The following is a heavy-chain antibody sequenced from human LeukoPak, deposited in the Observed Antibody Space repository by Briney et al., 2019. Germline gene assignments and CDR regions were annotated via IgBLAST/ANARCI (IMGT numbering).Heavy chain of an antibody. J-gene: IGHJ4*02. D-gene: IGHD6-25*01. V-gene: IGHV4-4*07. Sequence: SSETLSLTCTVSGGSISSYYWSWIRQPAGKGLGWIGRFYTSGSTHYNPSLKSRVTMSIDTSKNQFSLKLSSVTAADTAVYYCARDARLHYYFDYWAREPWSPSPQ. CDR1: GGSISSYY. CDR3: ARDARLHYYFDY. CDR2: FYTSGST.